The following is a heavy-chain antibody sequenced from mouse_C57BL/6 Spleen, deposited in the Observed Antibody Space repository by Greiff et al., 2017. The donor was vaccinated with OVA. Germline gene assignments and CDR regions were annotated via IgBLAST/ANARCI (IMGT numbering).Heavy chain of an antibody. V-gene: IGHV5-9*01. J-gene: IGHJ3*01. CDR1: GFTFRSYT. CDR2: ISGGGGNT. D-gene: IGHD2-5*01. Sequence: DVMLVESGGGLVKPGGSLKLSCAASGFTFRSYTMSWVRQTPEKRLEWVATISGGGGNTYYPDSVKGRFTISRDNAKNTLYLQMSSLRSEDTALYYCARHGYSNPWFAYWGQGTLVTVSA. CDR3: ARHGYSNPWFAY.